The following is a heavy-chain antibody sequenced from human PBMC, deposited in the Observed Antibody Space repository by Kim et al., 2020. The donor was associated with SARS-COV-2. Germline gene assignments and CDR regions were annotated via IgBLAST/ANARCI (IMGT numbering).Heavy chain of an antibody. CDR2: INNDGTYM. V-gene: IGHV3-74*01. D-gene: IGHD3-10*01. CDR1: GFTFSNYW. CDR3: ARDYYAQAGY. J-gene: IGHJ4*02. Sequence: GGSLRLSCAASGFTFSNYWMQWVRQVPGKGLAWVSRINNDGTYMKYAESVEGRFTISRDNAKNTVYLQMNSLRGDDTAVYYCARDYYAQAGYWGQGTLVTVSS.